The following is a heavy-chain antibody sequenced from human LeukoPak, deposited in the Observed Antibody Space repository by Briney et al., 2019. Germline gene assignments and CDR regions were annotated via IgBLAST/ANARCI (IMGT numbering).Heavy chain of an antibody. J-gene: IGHJ5*02. CDR1: GGSITSGSYY. V-gene: IGHV4-61*02. Sequence: ASETLSLTCTVSGGSITSGSYYWSWIRQPAGKGLEWIGRIYTSGSTNYNPSLKSRVTISVDTSKNQFSLKLCSVTAADTAVYYCARDLGYSSSSGDWFDPWGQGTLVTVSS. CDR3: ARDLGYSSSSGDWFDP. CDR2: IYTSGST. D-gene: IGHD6-6*01.